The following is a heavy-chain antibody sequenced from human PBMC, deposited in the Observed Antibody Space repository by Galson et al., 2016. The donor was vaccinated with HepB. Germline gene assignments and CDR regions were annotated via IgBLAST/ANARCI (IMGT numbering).Heavy chain of an antibody. CDR1: GDSISFGGYY. Sequence: LSLTCTVSGDSISFGGYYWSWIRQHPGGGLEWIGYIYFSGNSYYNPSLKSRVTISVATSKNQFSLELNSVTAADTAVYYCARVADTYPSPYCFDSWGQGTLVTVSS. D-gene: IGHD6-19*01. CDR2: IYFSGNS. V-gene: IGHV4-31*03. J-gene: IGHJ4*02. CDR3: ARVADTYPSPYCFDS.